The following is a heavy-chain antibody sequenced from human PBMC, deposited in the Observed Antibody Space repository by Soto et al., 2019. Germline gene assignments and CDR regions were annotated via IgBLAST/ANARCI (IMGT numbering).Heavy chain of an antibody. CDR2: INPSGGST. D-gene: IGHD2-15*01. J-gene: IGHJ4*02. V-gene: IGHV1-46*03. CDR1: GYTFTSYY. CDR3: ARVYCSGGSCYSIDY. Sequence: ASVKVSFKASGYTFTSYYMHWVRQAPGQGLEWMGIINPSGGSTSYAQKFQGRVTMTRDTSTSTVYMELSSLRSEDTAVYYFARVYCSGGSCYSIDYWGQGTLVTVSS.